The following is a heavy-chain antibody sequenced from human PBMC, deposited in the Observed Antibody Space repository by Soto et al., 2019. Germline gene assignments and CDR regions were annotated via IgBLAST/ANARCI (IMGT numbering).Heavy chain of an antibody. D-gene: IGHD5-12*01. CDR1: GYSFTSYW. J-gene: IGHJ6*02. CDR2: IYPGNSNT. V-gene: IGHV5-51*01. CDR3: ARQVDDAYYYYYYGMDV. Sequence: PGESLKISCKGSGYSFTSYWIGWVRQMPGKGLEWMGIIYPGNSNTRNSPSFQGQVTISADKSISTAYLQWSSLKASDTAMYYCARQVDDAYYYYYYGMDVWGQGTTVTVSS.